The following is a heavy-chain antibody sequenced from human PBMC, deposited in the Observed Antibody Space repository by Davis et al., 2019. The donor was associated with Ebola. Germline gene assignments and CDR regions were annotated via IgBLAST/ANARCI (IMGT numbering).Heavy chain of an antibody. J-gene: IGHJ4*02. D-gene: IGHD3-22*01. V-gene: IGHV3-64D*06. Sequence: GESLKISCSVSGFMFSSYAMHWVRQAPGKGLQYVSGITNNGGSTYYADSVKGRFIISRDNSKNTLYLQMSSLRIEDTAVYYCVKGSITMTVVVYFDYWGQGTLVTVSS. CDR3: VKGSITMTVVVYFDY. CDR2: ITNNGGST. CDR1: GFMFSSYA.